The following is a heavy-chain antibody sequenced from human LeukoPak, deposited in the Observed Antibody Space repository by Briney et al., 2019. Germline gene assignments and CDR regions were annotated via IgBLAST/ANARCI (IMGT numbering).Heavy chain of an antibody. CDR3: TRSSESGYDY. V-gene: IGHV3-74*01. CDR2: INSDGSST. D-gene: IGHD6-25*01. Sequence: PGGSLRLSCAASGFTFSSYWMHWVRQAPGKGLVWVARINSDGSSTNYADSVKGRFSISRDNAKNTLYLQMNSLRAEDTAVYYCTRSSESGYDYWGQGTLVTVS. J-gene: IGHJ4*02. CDR1: GFTFSSYW.